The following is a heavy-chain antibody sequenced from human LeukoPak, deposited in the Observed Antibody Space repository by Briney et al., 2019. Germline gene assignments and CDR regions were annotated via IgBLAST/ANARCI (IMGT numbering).Heavy chain of an antibody. CDR3: ARDQSGGSYSYSAFDI. Sequence: SETLSLTCTVSGVSISTSSYYWGWIRQPPGKGLEWIGNIYYSGRTYYSPSLKSRVTISVDTSKNQFSLKLTSMAAADTAVYYCARDQSGGSYSYSAFDIWGQGTMVTVSS. V-gene: IGHV4-39*07. CDR2: IYYSGRT. J-gene: IGHJ3*02. D-gene: IGHD1-26*01. CDR1: GVSISTSSYY.